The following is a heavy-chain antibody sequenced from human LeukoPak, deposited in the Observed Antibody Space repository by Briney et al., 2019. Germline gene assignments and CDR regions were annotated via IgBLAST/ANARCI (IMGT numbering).Heavy chain of an antibody. J-gene: IGHJ4*02. Sequence: GGSLRLSCAASGFTFSSYGMQWVRQAPGKGLEWVAFIRYDGSNKYYADSVKGRFTISRDNSKNTLYLQMNSLRAEDTAVYYCAKGDLGDYYDSSGYYYYWGQGTLVTVSS. D-gene: IGHD3-22*01. CDR1: GFTFSSYG. CDR3: AKGDLGDYYDSSGYYYY. V-gene: IGHV3-30*02. CDR2: IRYDGSNK.